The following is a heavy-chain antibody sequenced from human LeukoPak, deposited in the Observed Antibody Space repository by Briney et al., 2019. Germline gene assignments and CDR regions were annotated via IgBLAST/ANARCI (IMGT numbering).Heavy chain of an antibody. J-gene: IGHJ4*02. V-gene: IGHV4-38-2*01. Sequence: PSETLSLTCDVSGKSVTTGYYWAWIRQPPGKALEWIGIIYHRESGHYQPSLKSRVSMAVDTSKNQFSLSLSAVNAADTAVYYCARALQYCTSGCAYLFDYWGQGTLVAVAS. D-gene: IGHD2-8*01. CDR1: GKSVTTGYY. CDR2: IYHRESG. CDR3: ARALQYCTSGCAYLFDY.